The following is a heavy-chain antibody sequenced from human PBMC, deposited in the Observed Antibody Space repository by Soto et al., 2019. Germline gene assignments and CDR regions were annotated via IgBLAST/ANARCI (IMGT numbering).Heavy chain of an antibody. CDR3: ARGYSSSWYDY. D-gene: IGHD6-13*01. CDR1: GGSISSGGYY. V-gene: IGHV4-31*03. Sequence: SETLSLTCTVSGGSISSGGYYWSWIRQHPGKGLEWIGYIYYSGSTYYNPSLKSRVTISVDTSKNQFSLKLSSVTAADTAVYYCARGYSSSWYDYWGQGTLVTAPQ. J-gene: IGHJ4*02. CDR2: IYYSGST.